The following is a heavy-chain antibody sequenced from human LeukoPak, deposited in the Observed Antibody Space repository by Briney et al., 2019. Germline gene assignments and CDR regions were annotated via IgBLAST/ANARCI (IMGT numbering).Heavy chain of an antibody. D-gene: IGHD3-22*01. CDR3: AREAYYYDSSGYLNWFDP. V-gene: IGHV4-61*02. J-gene: IGHJ5*02. Sequence: PSETLSLTCTVSGGSISSGSYYWSWIRQPAGKGLEWIGRIYTSGSTNYNPSLKSRVTISVDTSTNQFSLKLSSVTAADTAVYYCAREAYYYDSSGYLNWFDPWGQGTLVTVSS. CDR2: IYTSGST. CDR1: GGSISSGSYY.